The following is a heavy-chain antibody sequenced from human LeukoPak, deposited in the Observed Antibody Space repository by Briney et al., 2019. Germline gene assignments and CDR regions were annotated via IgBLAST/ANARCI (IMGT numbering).Heavy chain of an antibody. V-gene: IGHV4-34*01. Sequence: PSETLSLTCGVYGGSFYGYYWTWIPHSPGMGLEWIGEIIHSGRTNYNPSLTSRVSISVDTSKNQFSLELSSVTAADTAVYYCARGILVTVYAAFDYWGQGTLVTVSS. D-gene: IGHD2/OR15-2a*01. CDR3: ARGILVTVYAAFDY. CDR1: GGSFYGYY. J-gene: IGHJ4*02. CDR2: IIHSGRT.